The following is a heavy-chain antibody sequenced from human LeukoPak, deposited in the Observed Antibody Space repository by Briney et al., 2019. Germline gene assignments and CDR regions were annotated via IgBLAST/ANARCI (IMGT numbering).Heavy chain of an antibody. CDR3: ARDMSMVRGVNPYNWFDP. Sequence: ASVKVSCKVSGYTFTDYYMHWVQQAPGKGLEWMGLVDPEDGETIYAQKFQGRVTITADKSTSTAYMDLSSLRSEDTAVYYCARDMSMVRGVNPYNWFDPWGQGTLVTVSS. D-gene: IGHD3-10*01. CDR2: VDPEDGET. J-gene: IGHJ5*02. V-gene: IGHV1-69-2*01. CDR1: GYTFTDYY.